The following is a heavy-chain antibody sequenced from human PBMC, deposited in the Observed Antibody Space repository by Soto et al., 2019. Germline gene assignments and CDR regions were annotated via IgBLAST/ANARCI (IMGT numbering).Heavy chain of an antibody. D-gene: IGHD6-19*01. CDR3: ARVSSSGWVVFDY. CDR1: GFTFSSYE. V-gene: IGHV3-48*03. J-gene: IGHJ4*02. CDR2: ISSSGSTI. Sequence: EVQLVESGGGLVQPGGSLRLSCAASGFTFSSYEMNWVRQAPGKGLEWVSYISSSGSTIYYADSVKGRFTISRDNAKNSLYLQMNSLRAEDTAVYYCARVSSSGWVVFDYWGQGTLVTVSS.